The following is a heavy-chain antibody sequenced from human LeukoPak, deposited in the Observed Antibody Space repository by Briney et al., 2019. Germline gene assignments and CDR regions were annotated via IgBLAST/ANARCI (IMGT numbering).Heavy chain of an antibody. CDR3: AKGGDYDSSGPFDY. CDR1: TFTFSTYN. J-gene: IGHJ4*02. Sequence: PGGSLRLSCAASTFTFSTYNMNWVRQAPGKGLEWVSLISWDGGSTYYADSVKGRFTISRDNSKNSLYLQMNSLRTEDTALYYCAKGGDYDSSGPFDYWGQGTLVTVSS. D-gene: IGHD3-22*01. V-gene: IGHV3-43*01. CDR2: ISWDGGST.